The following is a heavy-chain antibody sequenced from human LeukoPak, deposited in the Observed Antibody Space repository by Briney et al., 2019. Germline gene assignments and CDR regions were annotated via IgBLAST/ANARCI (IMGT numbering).Heavy chain of an antibody. CDR3: ARDPLLDLRANYGMDV. V-gene: IGHV1-69*13. D-gene: IGHD5/OR15-5a*01. CDR2: IIPIFGTA. CDR1: GGTFSSYA. Sequence: SVKVSCKASGGTFSSYAISWVRQAPGQGLEWMGGIIPIFGTANYAQKFQGRVTITADESTSTAYMELSSLRSEDTAVYYCARDPLLDLRANYGMDVWGQGTTVTVSS. J-gene: IGHJ6*02.